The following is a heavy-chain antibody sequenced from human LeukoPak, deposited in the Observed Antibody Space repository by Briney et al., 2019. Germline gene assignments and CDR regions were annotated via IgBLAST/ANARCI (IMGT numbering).Heavy chain of an antibody. CDR3: AASGYSSGWYYY. CDR1: GFTFSSYA. CDR2: ISGSGGST. Sequence: GGSLRLSCAASGFTFSSYAMSWVRQAPGKGLEWVSAISGSGGSTYYADSVKGRFTISRDNSKNTLYLQMNSLRAEDTAVYYCAASGYSSGWYYYWGQGTLATVSS. J-gene: IGHJ4*02. V-gene: IGHV3-23*01. D-gene: IGHD6-19*01.